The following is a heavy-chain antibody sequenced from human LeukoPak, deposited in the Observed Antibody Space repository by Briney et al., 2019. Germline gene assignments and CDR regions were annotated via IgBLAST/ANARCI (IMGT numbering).Heavy chain of an antibody. J-gene: IGHJ4*02. CDR1: GGTFSSYA. CDR2: IIPIFGTA. Sequence: ASVKVSCKASGGTFSSYAISWVRQAPGQGLEWMGGIIPIFGTANYAQKFQGRVTITTDESTSTAYMELSSLRSEDTAVYYCARSGEYYDSSGYYYLPPHYRGQGTLVTVSS. V-gene: IGHV1-69*05. D-gene: IGHD3-22*01. CDR3: ARSGEYYDSSGYYYLPPHY.